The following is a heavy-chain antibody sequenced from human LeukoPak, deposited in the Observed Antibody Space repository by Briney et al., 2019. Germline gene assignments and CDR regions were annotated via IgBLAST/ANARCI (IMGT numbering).Heavy chain of an antibody. CDR1: AFTFTTAW. Sequence: GGSLRLSCAASAFTFTTAWMSWVRQAPGKELEWVGRIKSKTDGGTTDYAAPVKGRFTISRDDSKNTLYLQMNSLKTEDTAVYYCTTEEVDAFDIWGQGTLVTVSS. CDR2: IKSKTDGGTT. J-gene: IGHJ3*02. V-gene: IGHV3-15*01. CDR3: TTEEVDAFDI.